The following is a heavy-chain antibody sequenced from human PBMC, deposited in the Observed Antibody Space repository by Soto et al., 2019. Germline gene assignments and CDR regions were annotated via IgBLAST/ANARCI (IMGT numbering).Heavy chain of an antibody. D-gene: IGHD3-10*01. CDR1: GGSISSYY. CDR2: IYYSGST. CDR3: ARGAVVNLVRGIMGGNWFDP. Sequence: TSETLSLTCTVSGGSISSYYWSWIRQPPGKGLEWIGYIYYSGSTNYNPSLKSRVTMSVDTSKNQFSLKLRSVTAADTAVFYCARGAVVNLVRGIMGGNWFDPWGQGTLVTVSS. J-gene: IGHJ5*02. V-gene: IGHV4-59*08.